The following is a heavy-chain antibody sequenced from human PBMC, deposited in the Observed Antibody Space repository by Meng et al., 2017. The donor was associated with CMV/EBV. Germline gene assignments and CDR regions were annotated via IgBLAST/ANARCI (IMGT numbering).Heavy chain of an antibody. J-gene: IGHJ4*02. V-gene: IGHV1-2*02. CDR2: VTSNNDAT. CDR1: GFTFSDYY. D-gene: IGHD6-19*01. CDR3: VRSSGWSLFDY. Sequence: QWQLLRCGAGMKKPGASVKVSCTIYGFTFSDYYIHWVRQAPGKGLEWMGWVTSNNDATNYARKFKGRVSMTRDTSISTAHMELSRLMSDDTAVYYCVRSSGWSLFDYWGQGTLVTVSS.